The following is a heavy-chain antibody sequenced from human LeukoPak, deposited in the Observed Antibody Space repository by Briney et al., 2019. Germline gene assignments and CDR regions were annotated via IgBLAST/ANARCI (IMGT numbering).Heavy chain of an antibody. CDR3: ARAAYDY. V-gene: IGHV1-18*01. CDR1: GYTFTSYG. CDR2: ISTYNGNT. Sequence: AASVKVSCKASGYTFTSYGISWVRQAPGQGLEWMGWISTYNGNTNYAQKFQGRVTMTRDMSTSTVYMELSSLRSEDTAVYYCARAAYDYWGQGTLVTVSS. J-gene: IGHJ4*02.